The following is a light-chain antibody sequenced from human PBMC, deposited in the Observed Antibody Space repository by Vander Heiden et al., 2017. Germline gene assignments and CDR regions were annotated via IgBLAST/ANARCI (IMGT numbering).Light chain of an antibody. Sequence: QSVLTQPPSASGTPGQRVTISCSGSSSNIGSNYVYWYQQLPGPAPKLLIYNNNQRPSGVPDRFSGSKSGTSASLAISGLRSEDEADYYCAAWDDSLSGVVFGGGTKLTVL. CDR3: AAWDDSLSGVV. V-gene: IGLV1-47*02. CDR2: NNN. CDR1: SSNIGSNY. J-gene: IGLJ2*01.